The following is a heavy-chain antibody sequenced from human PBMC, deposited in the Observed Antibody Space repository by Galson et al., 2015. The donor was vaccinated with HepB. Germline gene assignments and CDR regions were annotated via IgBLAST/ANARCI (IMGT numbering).Heavy chain of an antibody. V-gene: IGHV3-23*01. CDR2: ISGSGGRT. J-gene: IGHJ6*02. CDR1: GFTFSSYA. Sequence: SLRLSCAASGFTFSSYAMSWVRQAPGKGLEWVSAISGSGGRTYYADSVKGRFTISRDNSKNTVCLQMNSLRAEDTAVYYCAKVIVPAAQAPYYYGMDVWGQGTTVTVSS. CDR3: AKVIVPAAQAPYYYGMDV. D-gene: IGHD2-2*01.